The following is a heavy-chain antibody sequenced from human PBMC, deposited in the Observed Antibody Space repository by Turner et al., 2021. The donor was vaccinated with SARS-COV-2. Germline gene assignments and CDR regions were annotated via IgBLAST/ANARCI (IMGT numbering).Heavy chain of an antibody. CDR1: GFTFSSYS. Sequence: EVPLVESGGGLVKPGGSLRLSCAASGFTFSSYSMNWVRQAPGKGLEWVSSISSSSSYIYYADSMKGRFTISRDNAKNSLYLQMNSLRAEDTAVYYCARGTYYYDSSTYSGTNWFDPWGQGTLVTVSS. CDR3: ARGTYYYDSSTYSGTNWFDP. V-gene: IGHV3-21*01. D-gene: IGHD3-22*01. CDR2: ISSSSSYI. J-gene: IGHJ5*02.